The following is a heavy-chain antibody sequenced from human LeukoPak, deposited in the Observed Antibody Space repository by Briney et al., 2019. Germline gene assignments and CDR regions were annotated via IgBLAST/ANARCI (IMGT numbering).Heavy chain of an antibody. CDR3: ASLDIGDYGMGV. D-gene: IGHD5-12*01. J-gene: IGHJ6*04. V-gene: IGHV1-18*04. CDR2: ISAYNGDT. Sequence: ASVKVSCKASGYTFTSYGISWVRQAPGQGLEWMGWISAYNGDTNYAQKLQGRVTMTTDTSTSTAYMELRSLRSEDTAVYYCASLDIGDYGMGVLGKGTTVTVSS. CDR1: GYTFTSYG.